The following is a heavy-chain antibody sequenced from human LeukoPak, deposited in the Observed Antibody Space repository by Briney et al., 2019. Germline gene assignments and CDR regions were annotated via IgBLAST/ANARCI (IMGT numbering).Heavy chain of an antibody. V-gene: IGHV3-11*01. Sequence: GGSLRLSCATSGFTFNRYYMSWIRQAPGKGLEWVSSISSSGATIYYADSVKGRFTISRDNAKLYLQVTTLRAEDTALYYCARFENHMGLRGPDGAFDIWGQGTMVTVSS. J-gene: IGHJ3*02. CDR2: ISSSGATI. CDR1: GFTFNRYY. CDR3: ARFENHMGLRGPDGAFDI. D-gene: IGHD4-17*01.